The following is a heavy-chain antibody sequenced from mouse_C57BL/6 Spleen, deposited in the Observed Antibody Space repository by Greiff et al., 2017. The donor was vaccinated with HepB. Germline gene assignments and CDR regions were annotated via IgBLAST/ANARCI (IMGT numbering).Heavy chain of an antibody. J-gene: IGHJ2*01. CDR1: GYAFSSYW. D-gene: IGHD1-1*01. CDR3: ARYGNRYYFDY. Sequence: VQLQQSGAELVKPGASVKISCKASGYAFSSYWMNWVKQRPGKGLEWIGQIYPGDGDTNYNGKFKGKATLTADTSSSTAYMQLSSLTSEDSAVYFGARYGNRYYFDYWGQGTTLTVSS. V-gene: IGHV1-80*01. CDR2: IYPGDGDT.